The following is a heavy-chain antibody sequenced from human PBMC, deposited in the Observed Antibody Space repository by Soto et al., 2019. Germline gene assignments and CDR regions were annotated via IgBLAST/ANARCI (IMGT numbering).Heavy chain of an antibody. CDR3: ARGGSGWDFDY. D-gene: IGHD6-19*01. CDR1: GFTFSSYG. Sequence: GGSLRLSCAASGFTFSSYGMHWVRQAPGEGLEWVAVIWYDGSNKYYADSVKGRFTISRDNSKNTLYLQMNSLRAEDTAVYYCARGGSGWDFDYWGQGTLVTVSS. J-gene: IGHJ4*02. V-gene: IGHV3-33*01. CDR2: IWYDGSNK.